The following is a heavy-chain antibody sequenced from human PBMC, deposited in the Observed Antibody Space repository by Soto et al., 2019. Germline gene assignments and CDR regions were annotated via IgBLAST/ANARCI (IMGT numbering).Heavy chain of an antibody. J-gene: IGHJ4*02. CDR2: IIPIFGTA. CDR3: GRGGGVGATTGWD. CDR1: GGTFSSYA. Sequence: QVQLVQSGAEVKKPGSSVKVSCKASGGTFSSYAISWVRQAPGQGLEWMGGIIPIFGTANYAQKFQGRVTITADISTSTAYRELGSLRSGDRAVYFCGRGGGVGATTGWDWGQGTLVTVSS. D-gene: IGHD1-26*01. V-gene: IGHV1-69*06.